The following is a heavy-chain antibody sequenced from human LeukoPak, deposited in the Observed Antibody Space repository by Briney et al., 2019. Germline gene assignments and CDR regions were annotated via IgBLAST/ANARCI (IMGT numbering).Heavy chain of an antibody. V-gene: IGHV4-39*01. CDR2: IYYSGTT. CDR3: ARGHSGWFAEYFQH. D-gene: IGHD6-19*01. J-gene: IGHJ1*01. Sequence: SETLSLTCTVSGGSISSSSYYWGWIRQPPEKGLEWIGNIYYSGTTYYNPSLNSRVTISVDTSKNQFSLKLTSVTAADTAVYYCARGHSGWFAEYFQHWGQGTLVTVSS. CDR1: GGSISSSSYY.